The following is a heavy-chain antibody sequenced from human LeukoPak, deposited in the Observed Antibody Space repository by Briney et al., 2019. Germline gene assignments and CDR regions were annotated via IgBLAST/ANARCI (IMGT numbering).Heavy chain of an antibody. V-gene: IGHV3-21*01. D-gene: IGHD2-2*02. CDR3: ARDRLVVVPAAIRASDAFDI. J-gene: IGHJ3*02. CDR2: ISSSSSYI. Sequence: GGSLRLSCAASGFTFSSYSMNWVRQAPGKGLEWVSPISSSSSYIYYADSVKGRFTISRDNAKNSLYLQMNSLRAEDTAVYYCARDRLVVVPAAIRASDAFDIWGQGTMVTVSS. CDR1: GFTFSSYS.